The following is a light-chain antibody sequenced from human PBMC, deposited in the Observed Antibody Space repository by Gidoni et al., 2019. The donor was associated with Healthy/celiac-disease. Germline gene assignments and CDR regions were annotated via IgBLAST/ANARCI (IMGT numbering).Light chain of an antibody. CDR3: QQYNNWPPIT. V-gene: IGKV3-15*01. J-gene: IGKJ5*01. Sequence: EIVMTQSPATISVSPGERATLSCRASQSVSSNLAWYQQKPGQAPRLLIYGASTRATGIPARFSGSGSGTDFTLTISSLHSEDFAFYYCQQYNNWPPITFGQGTRLEIK. CDR1: QSVSSN. CDR2: GAS.